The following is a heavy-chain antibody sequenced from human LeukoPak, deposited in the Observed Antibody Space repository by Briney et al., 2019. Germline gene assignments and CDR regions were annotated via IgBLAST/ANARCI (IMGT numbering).Heavy chain of an antibody. D-gene: IGHD2-2*01. CDR2: IYYSGST. V-gene: IGHV4-59*08. CDR1: VGSISSYY. CDR3: ARRHCSSTSCHYYMDV. Sequence: SETLSLTCTVSVGSISSYYWIWIRQPPGKGLEWIGYIYYSGSTNYNPSLKSRVTVSVDTSKNQFSLKLSSVTAADTAVYYCARRHCSSTSCHYYMDVWGKGTTVTVSS. J-gene: IGHJ6*03.